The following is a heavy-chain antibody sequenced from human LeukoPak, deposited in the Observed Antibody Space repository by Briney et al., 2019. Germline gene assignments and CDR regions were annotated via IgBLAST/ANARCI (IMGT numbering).Heavy chain of an antibody. V-gene: IGHV5-51*01. CDR2: IYPGDSDT. Sequence: GESLQISCKGSGYSFTSYWIGWVRQMPGKGLERMGIIYPGDSDTRYSPSFQGQVTISADKSISTAYLQWSSLKASDSAMYYCATNTMFRGIHAFDIWGQGTMVTVSS. CDR1: GYSFTSYW. J-gene: IGHJ3*02. CDR3: ATNTMFRGIHAFDI. D-gene: IGHD3-10*01.